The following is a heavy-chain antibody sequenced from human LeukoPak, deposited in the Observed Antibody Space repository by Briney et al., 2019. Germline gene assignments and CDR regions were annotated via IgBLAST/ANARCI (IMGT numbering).Heavy chain of an antibody. V-gene: IGHV4-30-2*01. CDR1: GGSISSGGYY. Sequence: PSQTLSLTCTVSGGSISSGGYYWSWIWQPPGKGLEWIGYIYHSGSTYYNPSLKSRVTISVDRSKNQFSLKLSSVTAADTAVYYCASTSAPSPRGYSYGPAGGIDYWGQGTLVTVSS. D-gene: IGHD5-18*01. CDR2: IYHSGST. J-gene: IGHJ4*02. CDR3: ASTSAPSPRGYSYGPAGGIDY.